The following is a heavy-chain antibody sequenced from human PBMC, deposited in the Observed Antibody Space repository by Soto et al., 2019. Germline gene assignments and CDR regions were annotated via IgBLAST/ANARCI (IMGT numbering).Heavy chain of an antibody. CDR3: ARDPSYYGDNYFDY. Sequence: QVQLVESGGGVVQPGRSLRLSCAASGFTFSSYAMHWVRQAPGKGLEWVAVISYDGSNKYYADSVKGRFTISRDNSKNTLYLQMNSLRAEDTAVYYCARDPSYYGDNYFDYWGQGTLVTVSS. CDR2: ISYDGSNK. D-gene: IGHD1-26*01. CDR1: GFTFSSYA. V-gene: IGHV3-30-3*01. J-gene: IGHJ4*02.